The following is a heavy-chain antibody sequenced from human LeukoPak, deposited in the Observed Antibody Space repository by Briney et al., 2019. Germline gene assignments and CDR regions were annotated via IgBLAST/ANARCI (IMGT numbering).Heavy chain of an antibody. CDR1: GFPVSNKY. J-gene: IGHJ4*02. CDR2: IYSDGRT. D-gene: IGHD3-9*01. V-gene: IGHV3-53*01. Sequence: PGGSLRLSCAASGFPVSNKYMTWVRHAPGKGLEWVSLIYSDGRTYYADSVKGRCTISRDNSKNTLYLQMNSLGAEDTAVYYCAKSHDILTGSYYFDYWGQGTLVTVSS. CDR3: AKSHDILTGSYYFDY.